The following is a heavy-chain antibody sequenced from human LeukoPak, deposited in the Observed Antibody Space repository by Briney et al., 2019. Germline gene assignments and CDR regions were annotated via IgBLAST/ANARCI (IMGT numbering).Heavy chain of an antibody. CDR1: GFTFSNYW. V-gene: IGHV3-7*01. J-gene: IGHJ4*02. CDR2: INQDGSEI. CDR3: ATAYYDDSSGYYY. D-gene: IGHD3-22*01. Sequence: GGSLRLSCAASGFTFSNYWMSWVRQAPGKGLEWLANINQDGSEIYYVDFVKGRFTISRDNPKNTLYPQMNSLRAEDTAVYYCATAYYDDSSGYYYWGQGTLVTVSS.